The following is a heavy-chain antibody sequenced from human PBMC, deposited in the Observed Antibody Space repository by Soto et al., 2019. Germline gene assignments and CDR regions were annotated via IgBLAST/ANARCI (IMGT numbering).Heavy chain of an antibody. D-gene: IGHD1-20*01. Sequence: PGGSLRLSCAASGFTFSSYGMYWVRQAPGKGLEWVAVISYDGSNKYYADSVKGRFTISRDNSKNTLYLQMNSLRAEDTAVYYCAKSTGYGITGTYFDYWGQGTLVTVSS. V-gene: IGHV3-30*18. CDR3: AKSTGYGITGTYFDY. J-gene: IGHJ4*02. CDR2: ISYDGSNK. CDR1: GFTFSSYG.